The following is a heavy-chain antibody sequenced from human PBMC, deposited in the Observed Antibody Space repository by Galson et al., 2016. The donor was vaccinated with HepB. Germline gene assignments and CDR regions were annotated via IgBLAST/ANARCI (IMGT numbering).Heavy chain of an antibody. CDR1: GFAFSSHA. V-gene: IGHV3-23*01. CDR3: ARVIGWFAEISGGAFDI. CDR2: ISGGGDST. J-gene: IGHJ3*02. Sequence: SLRLSCAASGFAFSSHAMSWVRQAPGKGLEWVSFISGGGDSTYFADSVKGRLTISRDNAKNSVYLQMNSLRAEDTAVYYCARVIGWFAEISGGAFDIWGQGTMVTVSS. D-gene: IGHD3-10*01.